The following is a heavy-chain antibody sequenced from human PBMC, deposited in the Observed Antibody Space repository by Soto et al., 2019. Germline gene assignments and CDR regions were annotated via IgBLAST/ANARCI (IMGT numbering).Heavy chain of an antibody. V-gene: IGHV3-15*01. Sequence: GGSLRLSCAASGFTFSNAWMSWVRQAPGKGLEWVGRIKSKTDGGTTDYAAPVKGRFTISRDDSKNTLYLQMNSLKTEDTAVYYCTTEDIVVVPAATRTHWYFDLWGRGTLVTVSS. D-gene: IGHD2-2*01. J-gene: IGHJ2*01. CDR2: IKSKTDGGTT. CDR1: GFTFSNAW. CDR3: TTEDIVVVPAATRTHWYFDL.